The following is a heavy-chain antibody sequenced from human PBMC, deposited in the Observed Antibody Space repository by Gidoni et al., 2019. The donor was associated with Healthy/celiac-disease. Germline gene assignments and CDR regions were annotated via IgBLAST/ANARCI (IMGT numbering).Heavy chain of an antibody. V-gene: IGHV4-61*02. CDR2: IHTSGSA. D-gene: IGHD6-13*01. CDR3: AREQHSTSWKYYFDY. Sequence: QVQLQESGPGLVKPSQTLSLTCTVSGRSISSGSYYWTWIRQPAGKGLEWIGRIHTSGSANYNPSLKSRVTISVDTSKNQFSLKLSSVTAADTAVFYCAREQHSTSWKYYFDYWGQGTLVTVSS. CDR1: GRSISSGSYY. J-gene: IGHJ4*02.